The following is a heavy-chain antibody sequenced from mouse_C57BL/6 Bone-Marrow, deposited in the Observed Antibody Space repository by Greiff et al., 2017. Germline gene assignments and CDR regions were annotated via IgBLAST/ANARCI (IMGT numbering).Heavy chain of an antibody. CDR2: IYPGDGDT. Sequence: QVQLKQSGPELVKPGASVKISCKASGYAFSSSWMNWVKQRPGKGLEWIGRIYPGDGDTNYNGKFKGKATLTADKSSSTAYMQLSSLTSEDSAVYFCACAVPLGAEVARGDYWGQGTTLTVSS. D-gene: IGHD1-1*01. J-gene: IGHJ2*01. CDR3: ACAVPLGAEVARGDY. CDR1: GYAFSSSW. V-gene: IGHV1-82*01.